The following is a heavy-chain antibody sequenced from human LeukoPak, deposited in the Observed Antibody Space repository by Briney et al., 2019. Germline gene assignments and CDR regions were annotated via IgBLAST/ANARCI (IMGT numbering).Heavy chain of an antibody. D-gene: IGHD3-22*01. CDR3: AKDSSGYYSGLNY. J-gene: IGHJ4*02. V-gene: IGHV3-9*01. CDR2: ISWNSGSI. CDR1: GFTFDDYA. Sequence: PGGSLRLSCAASGFTFDDYAMHWVRQAPGKGLEWASGISWNSGSIGYADSVKGRFTISRDNAKNSLYLQMNSLRAEDTALYYCAKDSSGYYSGLNYWGQGTLVTVSS.